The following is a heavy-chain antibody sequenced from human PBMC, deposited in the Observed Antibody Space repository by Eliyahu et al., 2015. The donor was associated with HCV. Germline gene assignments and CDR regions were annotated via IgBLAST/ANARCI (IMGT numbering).Heavy chain of an antibody. CDR3: ASKGQWLDY. J-gene: IGHJ4*02. D-gene: IGHD6-19*01. CDR1: TSGYY. V-gene: IGHV4-38-2*01. Sequence: TSGYYWGWIRQPPGKGLEWIGSIYHSGSTYYNPSLKSRVTISVDTSKNQFSLKLSSVTAADTAVYYCASKGQWLDYWGQGTLVTVSS. CDR2: IYHSGST.